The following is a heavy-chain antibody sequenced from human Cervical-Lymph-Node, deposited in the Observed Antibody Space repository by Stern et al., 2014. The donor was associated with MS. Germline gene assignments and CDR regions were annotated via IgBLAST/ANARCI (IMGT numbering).Heavy chain of an antibody. CDR1: GFTFSAHW. J-gene: IGHJ4*02. CDR3: ARDGLVTVAGVDLDY. V-gene: IGHV3-74*01. D-gene: IGHD6-19*01. CDR2: IQTDGSRP. Sequence: EVQLVESGGGLVQAGGSLRLSCAASGFTFSAHWMHWVRQAPGKGLVWVSRIQTDGSRPDYADSVKGRFTISRDNAKNTVYLQMNSLRAEDTAVYYCARDGLVTVAGVDLDYWGQGALVTVSS.